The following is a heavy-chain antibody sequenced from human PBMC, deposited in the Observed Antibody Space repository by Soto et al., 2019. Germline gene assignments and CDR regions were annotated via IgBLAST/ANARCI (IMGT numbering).Heavy chain of an antibody. J-gene: IGHJ6*02. CDR2: IIPISDTT. V-gene: IGHV1-69*13. CDR3: ARSQGSSTSLEIYYYYYYGMDV. D-gene: IGHD2-2*01. CDR1: GCTFSSYA. Sequence: SVKVSCKSSGCTFSSYAISWVRQAPGQGLEWMGGIIPISDTTNYAQKFQGRVTITADESTSTAYMELSSLRSEDTAVYYCARSQGSSTSLEIYYYYYYGMDVWGQGTTVTVSS.